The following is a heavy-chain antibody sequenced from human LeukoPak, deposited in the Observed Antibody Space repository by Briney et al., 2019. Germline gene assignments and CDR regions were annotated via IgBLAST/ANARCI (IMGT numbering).Heavy chain of an antibody. CDR2: FNDTGSST. CDR3: AKVNSGWFWDF. V-gene: IGHV3-23*01. Sequence: PGGSLRLSCVASGFDFSSHAMTWVRQAPGKGLEWVSSFNDTGSSTYYADSVKGRFTISRDNSKNTLFLQMNSLRAAHTAVYYCAKVNSGWFWDFWGQGTLVTVSS. D-gene: IGHD6-19*01. J-gene: IGHJ4*02. CDR1: GFDFSSHA.